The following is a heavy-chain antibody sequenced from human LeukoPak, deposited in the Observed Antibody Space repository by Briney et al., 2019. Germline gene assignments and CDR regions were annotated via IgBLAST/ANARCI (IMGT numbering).Heavy chain of an antibody. D-gene: IGHD2-21*02. J-gene: IGHJ1*01. CDR1: GFTVSSNY. CDR2: ISGSSSTT. CDR3: ARDRCGGDCYEYFQH. Sequence: GGSLRLSCAASGFTVSSNYMSWVRQAPGKGLEWVSYISGSSSTTYYADSVKGRFTISRDNAKNSLYLQMNSLRDEDTAVYYCARDRCGGDCYEYFQHWGQGSLVTVSS. V-gene: IGHV3-48*02.